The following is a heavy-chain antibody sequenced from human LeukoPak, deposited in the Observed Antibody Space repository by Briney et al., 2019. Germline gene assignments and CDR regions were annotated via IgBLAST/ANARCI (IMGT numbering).Heavy chain of an antibody. J-gene: IGHJ4*02. D-gene: IGHD1-26*01. V-gene: IGHV3-23*01. CDR2: ISGSGGTT. CDR3: AKVKASWWDLLFDY. CDR1: GFTFSSYG. Sequence: PGGSLRLSCAASGFTFSSYGMSWVRQAPGKGLEWVSAISGSGGTTSYADSVKGRFTISRDNSKNTLFLQMNSLRAEDTAVYYCAKVKASWWDLLFDYWGQGTLVTVSS.